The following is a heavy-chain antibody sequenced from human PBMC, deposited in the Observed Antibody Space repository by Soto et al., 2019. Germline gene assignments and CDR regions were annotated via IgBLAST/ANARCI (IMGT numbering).Heavy chain of an antibody. CDR2: IYYSGST. D-gene: IGHD2-15*01. CDR1: AGSVSSGSYY. V-gene: IGHV4-61*01. CDR3: AISPGYCSGGSCYSYFQH. Sequence: PSETLSLTCTVSAGSVSSGSYYWSWIRQPPGKGLEWIGYIYYSGSTNYNPSLKSRVTISVDTSKNQFSLKLSSVTAADTAVYYCAISPGYCSGGSCYSYFQHWGQGTLVTVSS. J-gene: IGHJ1*01.